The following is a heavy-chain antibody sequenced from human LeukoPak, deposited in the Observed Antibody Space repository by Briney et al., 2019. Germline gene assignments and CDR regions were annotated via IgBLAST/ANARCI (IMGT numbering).Heavy chain of an antibody. V-gene: IGHV3-7*01. Sequence: GGSLRLSCAASGFTFRNYWMSWVRQAPGKGLEGVANIKQEGSEKYYVDSVKGRFTISRDNAKNSLYLQMNSLRAEDTAVYYCARDVSSGWYDYWGQGTLVTVSS. D-gene: IGHD6-19*01. CDR2: IKQEGSEK. J-gene: IGHJ4*02. CDR1: GFTFRNYW. CDR3: ARDVSSGWYDY.